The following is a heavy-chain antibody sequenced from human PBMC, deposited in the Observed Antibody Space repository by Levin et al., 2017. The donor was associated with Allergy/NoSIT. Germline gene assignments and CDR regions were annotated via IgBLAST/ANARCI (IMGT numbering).Heavy chain of an antibody. Sequence: PGGSLRLSCAASGFIFSSYAMSWVRQAPGKGLEWVSAISGSSGRTYYADSVKGRFTISRDNSKNTLYLQMNSLRAEDTAVYYCAKQTAGTDYYYYGMDVWGQGTTVTVSS. D-gene: IGHD6-13*01. CDR2: ISGSSGRT. CDR3: AKQTAGTDYYYYGMDV. V-gene: IGHV3-23*01. CDR1: GFIFSSYA. J-gene: IGHJ6*02.